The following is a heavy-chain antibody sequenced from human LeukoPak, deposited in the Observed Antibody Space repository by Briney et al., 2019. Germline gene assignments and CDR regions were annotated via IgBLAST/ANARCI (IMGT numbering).Heavy chain of an antibody. CDR1: GFTFSSRA. CDR3: ATDPRLGSD. J-gene: IGHJ4*02. Sequence: GGSLRLSCAASGFTFSSRAMSWVRQAPGKGLEWVSHIGGSSGSTYYADSVKGRFTISRDISKNTLYLQMNTLRVEDTAVYYCATDPRLGSDWGQGTLVTVSS. D-gene: IGHD3-16*01. CDR2: IGGSSGST. V-gene: IGHV3-23*01.